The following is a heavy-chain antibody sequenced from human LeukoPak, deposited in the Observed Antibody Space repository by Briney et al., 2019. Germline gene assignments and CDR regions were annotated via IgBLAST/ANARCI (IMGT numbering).Heavy chain of an antibody. J-gene: IGHJ3*02. CDR3: AKRGQWLVVPRDAFDI. Sequence: EASVKVSCKASGYTFTSYGISWVRQAPGQGLEWMGWISAYNGNTNYAQKLQGRVTMTTDTSTSTAYMELRSLRSDDTAVYYCAKRGQWLVVPRDAFDIWGQGTMVTVSS. CDR2: ISAYNGNT. CDR1: GYTFTSYG. D-gene: IGHD6-19*01. V-gene: IGHV1-18*01.